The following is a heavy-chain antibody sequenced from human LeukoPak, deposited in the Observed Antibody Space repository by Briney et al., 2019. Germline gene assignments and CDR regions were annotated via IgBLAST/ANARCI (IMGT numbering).Heavy chain of an antibody. Sequence: PSETLSLTCTVSGGSISSYYWSWIRQPAGKGLEWIGRIHISGSTNYNPSLKSRLTMSVDTSKNQFSLNLTSVTAADTAVYFCAREHCAGGYCYFLDYWGQGTLVTVSS. V-gene: IGHV4-4*07. CDR1: GGSISSYY. D-gene: IGHD2/OR15-2a*01. J-gene: IGHJ4*02. CDR3: AREHCAGGYCYFLDY. CDR2: IHISGST.